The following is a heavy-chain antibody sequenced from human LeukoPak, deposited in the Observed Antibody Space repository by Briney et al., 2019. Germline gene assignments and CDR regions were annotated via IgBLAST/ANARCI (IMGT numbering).Heavy chain of an antibody. CDR1: GGFISSSSYY. J-gene: IGHJ4*02. CDR3: ARRAGAFDY. Sequence: PSETLSLTCTVSGGFISSSSYYWGWIRQPPGKGLEWIGSIYYSGSTYYNPSLKSRVTISVDTSKNQFSLKLSSVTAADAAVYYCARRAGAFDYWGQGTLVTVSS. CDR2: IYYSGST. V-gene: IGHV4-39*01. D-gene: IGHD1-26*01.